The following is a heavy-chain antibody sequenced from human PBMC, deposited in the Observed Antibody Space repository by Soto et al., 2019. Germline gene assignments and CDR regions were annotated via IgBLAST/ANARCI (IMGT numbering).Heavy chain of an antibody. D-gene: IGHD2-21*01. V-gene: IGHV4-34*01. CDR2: INHSGST. CDR1: GGSFSGYY. J-gene: IGHJ4*02. CDR3: ARLPRL. Sequence: QVQLQQWGAGLLKPSETLSLTCAFYGGSFSGYYWSWIRQPPGKGLEWIGEINHSGSTNYNPSLKSRVTISVDTSKNQFSLKLSSVTAADTAVYYCARLPRLWGQGTLVTVSS.